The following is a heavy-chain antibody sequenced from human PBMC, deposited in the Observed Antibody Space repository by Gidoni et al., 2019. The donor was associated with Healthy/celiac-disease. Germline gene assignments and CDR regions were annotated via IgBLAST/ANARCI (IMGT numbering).Heavy chain of an antibody. Sequence: EVQLLESGGGLVQPGGSLSLSCAPSGFTFSSYAMSWVRQAPGKGLEWVSAISGSGGSTYYADSVKGRFTISRDNSKNTLYLQMNSLRAEDTAVYYCAKDRIAVAGQSGDYWGQGTLVTVSS. CDR1: GFTFSSYA. CDR2: ISGSGGST. V-gene: IGHV3-23*01. J-gene: IGHJ4*02. D-gene: IGHD6-19*01. CDR3: AKDRIAVAGQSGDY.